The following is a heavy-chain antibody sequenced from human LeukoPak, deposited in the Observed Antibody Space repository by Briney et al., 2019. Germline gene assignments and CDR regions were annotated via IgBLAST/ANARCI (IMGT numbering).Heavy chain of an antibody. V-gene: IGHV1-2*02. CDR2: INPNSGGT. CDR1: GYTFTGYY. Sequence: ASVKVSCKASGYTFTGYYMHWVRQAPGQGLEWMGWINPNSGGTNYAQKFQGRVTMTRDTSISTAYMELSRLRSDDTAVYYCARDQVSYGGTARNWFDPWGQGTLVTVSS. J-gene: IGHJ5*02. CDR3: ARDQVSYGGTARNWFDP. D-gene: IGHD2-15*01.